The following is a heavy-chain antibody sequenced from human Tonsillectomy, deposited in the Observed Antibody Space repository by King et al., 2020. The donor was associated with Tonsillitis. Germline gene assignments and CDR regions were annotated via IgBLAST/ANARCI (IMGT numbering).Heavy chain of an antibody. CDR2: ISSSSSYK. V-gene: IGHV3-21*06. J-gene: IGHJ4*02. CDR1: GFTFSSYS. CDR3: AGKPITGTTSVDY. Sequence: VQLVETGGGLVKPGGSLRLSCAASGFTFSSYSMNWVRRAPGKGLEWVSSISSSSSYKYYADSVKGRFTISRDNAKNSLYLQMNSLRAEDTAVYYCAGKPITGTTSVDYWGQGTLVTVSS. D-gene: IGHD1-7*01.